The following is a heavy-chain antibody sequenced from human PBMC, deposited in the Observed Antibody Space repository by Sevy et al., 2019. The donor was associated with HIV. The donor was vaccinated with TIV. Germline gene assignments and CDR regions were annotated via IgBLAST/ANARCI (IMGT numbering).Heavy chain of an antibody. J-gene: IGHJ4*02. CDR1: GFTFSSYG. CDR2: IWYDGSNK. D-gene: IGHD6-13*01. CDR3: ARGNLISIAAAGYFDD. Sequence: GGSLRLSCAASGFTFSSYGMHWVRQAPGKGLEWVAVIWYDGSNKYYADSVKGRFTISRDNSKNTLYLQMNSLRAEDTAVYYCARGNLISIAAAGYFDDWGQGTLVTVSS. V-gene: IGHV3-33*01.